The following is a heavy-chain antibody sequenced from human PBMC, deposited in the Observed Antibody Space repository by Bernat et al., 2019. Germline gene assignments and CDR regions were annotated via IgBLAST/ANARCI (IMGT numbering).Heavy chain of an antibody. V-gene: IGHV4-39*01. CDR1: GGSISSSSYY. D-gene: IGHD3-10*01. CDR2: IYYSGST. J-gene: IGHJ5*02. CDR3: ARHGIEPYGSGSYYHWFDP. Sequence: QVQLQESGPGLVKPSETLSLTCTVSGGSISSSSYYWGWIRQPPGKGLEWLGRIYYSGSTYYNPSLKSRVTISVDTSKNQFSLKLSSVTAADTAVYYCARHGIEPYGSGSYYHWFDPWGQGTLVTVSS.